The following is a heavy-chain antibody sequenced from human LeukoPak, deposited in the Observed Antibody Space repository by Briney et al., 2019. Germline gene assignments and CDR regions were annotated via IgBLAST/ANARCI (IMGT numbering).Heavy chain of an antibody. CDR1: GGSISSYY. Sequence: SETLSLTCTVSGGSISSYYWSWIRQPPGKGLEWIGYIYYSGSTNYNPSLKSRVTISVDTSKNQFSLKLSSVTAADTAVYYCARGQDRYFDWLPSTFDYWGQGTLVTVSS. CDR3: ARGQDRYFDWLPSTFDY. V-gene: IGHV4-59*01. CDR2: IYYSGST. J-gene: IGHJ4*02. D-gene: IGHD3-9*01.